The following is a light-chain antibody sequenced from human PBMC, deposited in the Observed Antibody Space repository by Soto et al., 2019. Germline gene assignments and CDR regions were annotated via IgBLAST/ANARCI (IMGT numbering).Light chain of an antibody. J-gene: IGKJ2*01. CDR2: GAS. CDR3: QQYGTSPYT. V-gene: IGKV3-20*01. CDR1: QSVSGSY. Sequence: EMVLTQSPGTLSLSPGERATLSCRASQSVSGSYLAWYQQKPGQPPRLLIYGASSRATGIPDRLSGSGSGTDFTLTFSRLEPEDFAVYYCQQYGTSPYTFGQGTKLEIK.